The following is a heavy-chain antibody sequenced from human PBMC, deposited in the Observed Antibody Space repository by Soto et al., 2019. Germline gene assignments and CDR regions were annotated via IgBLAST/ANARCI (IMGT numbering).Heavy chain of an antibody. D-gene: IGHD6-6*01. Sequence: AASGFTFSSYWMSWVRQAPGKGLEWVANIKQDGSEKYYVDSVKGRFTISRDNAKNSLYLQMNSLRAEDTAVYYCARSIAARLNWFDSWGQGTLVTVSS. CDR1: GFTFSSYW. V-gene: IGHV3-7*01. CDR2: IKQDGSEK. J-gene: IGHJ5*01. CDR3: ARSIAARLNWFDS.